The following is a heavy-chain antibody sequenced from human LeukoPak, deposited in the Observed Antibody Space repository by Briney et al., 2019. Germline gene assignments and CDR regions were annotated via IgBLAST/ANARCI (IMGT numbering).Heavy chain of an antibody. V-gene: IGHV3-23*01. CDR2: ISGSGGST. CDR3: AKADSSGYIFDY. Sequence: GGSLRLSCAASGFTFSSYAMSWVRQTPGKGLEWVSAISGSGGSTYYADSVKGRFTISRDNSKNTLYLQMNSLRAEDTAVYYCAKADSSGYIFDYWGQGTLVTVSS. CDR1: GFTFSSYA. J-gene: IGHJ4*02. D-gene: IGHD3-22*01.